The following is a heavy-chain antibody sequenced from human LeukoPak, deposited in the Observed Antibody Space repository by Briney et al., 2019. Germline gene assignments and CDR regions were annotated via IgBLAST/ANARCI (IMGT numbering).Heavy chain of an antibody. CDR3: RLTRPRVDY. CDR2: INHSGST. D-gene: IGHD4/OR15-4a*01. J-gene: IGHJ4*02. V-gene: IGHV4-34*01. CDR1: GGSFSSFY. Sequence: SETLSLTCAVYGGSFSSFYWSWIRQPPGKGLEWIAEINHSGSTSYNPPLKSRVTISVDTSKNQFSLRLSSVTAADTAVYYCRLTRPRVDYWGQGTLVTVSS.